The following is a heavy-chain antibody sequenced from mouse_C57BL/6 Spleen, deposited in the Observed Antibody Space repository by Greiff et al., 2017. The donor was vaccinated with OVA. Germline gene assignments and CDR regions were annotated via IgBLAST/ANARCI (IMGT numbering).Heavy chain of an antibody. CDR2: IDPENGGT. V-gene: IGHV14-4*01. CDR3: TTRSTMVTVFAY. Sequence: VQLKESGAELVRPGASVKLSCTASGFNIKDDYMHWVKQRPEQGLEWIGWIDPENGGTEYASKFQGKATITADTSSNTAYLQLSSLPSEDTAVYYCTTRSTMVTVFAYWGQGTLVTVSA. CDR1: GFNIKDDY. J-gene: IGHJ3*01. D-gene: IGHD2-1*01.